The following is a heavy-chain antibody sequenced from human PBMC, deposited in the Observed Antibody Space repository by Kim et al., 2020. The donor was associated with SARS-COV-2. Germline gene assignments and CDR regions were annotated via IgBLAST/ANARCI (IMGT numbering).Heavy chain of an antibody. CDR3: ARTRTTLPYYYYYG. V-gene: IGHV4-59*13. Sequence: SETLSLTCTVSGDSISSDYWSWTRKPQGTGLERVGFIYYSWSTNYNPTLTSRVTISVDISKNKFSLTLSFATVADAAVSYCARTRTTLPYYYYYG. CDR1: GDSISSDY. CDR2: IYYSWST. J-gene: IGHJ6*01.